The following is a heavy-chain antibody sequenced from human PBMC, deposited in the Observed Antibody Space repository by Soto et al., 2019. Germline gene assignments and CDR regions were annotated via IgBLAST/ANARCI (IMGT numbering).Heavy chain of an antibody. CDR1: GFSLSADGVG. CDR3: AHWSNLNSRYAFDL. D-gene: IGHD1-20*01. V-gene: IGHV2-5*02. J-gene: IGHJ3*01. CDR2: IYWDDDK. Sequence: QITLQESGPTLVKPTQTLTLTCTFSGFSLSADGVGVGWIRQPPGKALEWLALIYWDDDKAYNPSLKSRLTITRATSTNQVVLTMTNMDPVATATYFCAHWSNLNSRYAFDLWGQGTTVTVSS.